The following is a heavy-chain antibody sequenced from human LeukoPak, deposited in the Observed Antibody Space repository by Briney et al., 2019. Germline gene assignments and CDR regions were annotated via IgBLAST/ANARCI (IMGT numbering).Heavy chain of an antibody. J-gene: IGHJ4*02. V-gene: IGHV3-30*02. Sequence: GGSLRLSCAASGFTFSSYGMHWVRQAPGKGLEWVAFIWSDGNCENYADSVKGRFTISRDNSKNTLYLQMNSLRTEDTAVYYCAKSPGSVIFRGDYWGQGTLVTVSA. CDR1: GFTFSSYG. CDR3: AKSPGSVIFRGDY. D-gene: IGHD5/OR15-5a*01. CDR2: IWSDGNCE.